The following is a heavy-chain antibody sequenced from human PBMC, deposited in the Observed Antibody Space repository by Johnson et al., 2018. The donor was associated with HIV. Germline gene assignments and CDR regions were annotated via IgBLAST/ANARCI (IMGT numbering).Heavy chain of an antibody. CDR2: IGTAGDT. D-gene: IGHD6-6*01. V-gene: IGHV3-20*04. CDR1: GFSFNDYG. Sequence: VQLVESGGSVVRPGGSLRLSCAASGFSFNDYGMNWVRQVPGKGLEWVSGIGTAGDTYYPDSVKGRFTVSRDNSKNTLYLQMNSLRAEDTAVYYCTTEAYSSSSAAFDIWGQGTMVTVSS. J-gene: IGHJ3*02. CDR3: TTEAYSSSSAAFDI.